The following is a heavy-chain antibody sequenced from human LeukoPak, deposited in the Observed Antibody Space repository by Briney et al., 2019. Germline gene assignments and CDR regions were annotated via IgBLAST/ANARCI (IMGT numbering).Heavy chain of an antibody. CDR3: ARLTVTYYFDY. D-gene: IGHD4-17*01. CDR1: GFTFSNYA. V-gene: IGHV3-53*01. CDR2: IYSGGTT. Sequence: PGGALRLSCAASGFTFSNYAMSWVRQAPGKGREWVSVIYSGGTTYYADSVKGRFTVSRDNSKNTLYLQMSSLRAEDTAVYYCARLTVTYYFDYWGQGTLVTVSS. J-gene: IGHJ4*02.